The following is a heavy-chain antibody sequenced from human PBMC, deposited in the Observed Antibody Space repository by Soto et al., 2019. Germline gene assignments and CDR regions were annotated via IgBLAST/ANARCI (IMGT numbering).Heavy chain of an antibody. Sequence: PGGSLRLSCASSGFTFINYAMSWVRQAPGKGLEWVSALYDVDGTYYADSVKGRCTISRDSSKTIVFLQMTNLGPDDTAVYYCATWLLREHAYDIWGLGTTVTVSS. D-gene: IGHD2-15*01. J-gene: IGHJ3*02. CDR3: ATWLLREHAYDI. CDR1: GFTFINYA. V-gene: IGHV3-23*01. CDR2: LYDVDGT.